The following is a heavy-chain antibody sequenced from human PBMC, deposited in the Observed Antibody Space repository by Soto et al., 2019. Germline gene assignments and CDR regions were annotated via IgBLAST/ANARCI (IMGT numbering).Heavy chain of an antibody. D-gene: IGHD3-3*01. Sequence: GGSLRLSCAASGYTFSSYGMHWVRQAPGKGLEWVAVIWYDGSNKYYADSVKGRFTISRDNSKNTLYLQMNSLRAEDTAVYYCASGYYDFWSGYCLVCYYYGMDVWGQGTTVTVSS. CDR3: ASGYYDFWSGYCLVCYYYGMDV. V-gene: IGHV3-33*01. J-gene: IGHJ6*02. CDR2: IWYDGSNK. CDR1: GYTFSSYG.